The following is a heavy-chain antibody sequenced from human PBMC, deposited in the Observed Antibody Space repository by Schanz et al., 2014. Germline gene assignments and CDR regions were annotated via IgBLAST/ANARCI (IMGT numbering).Heavy chain of an antibody. D-gene: IGHD4-17*01. CDR1: GFTFSSYA. Sequence: EVQLVESGGGLVKPGGSLRLSCAASGFTFSSYAMSWVRQAPGKGLEWVSAISGSGGDTYYADSVKGRFTTSRDNSKNTMYLQMNSLRAEDTAVYYCVRDTDYHFDYWGQGTPVTVSS. V-gene: IGHV3-23*04. J-gene: IGHJ4*02. CDR3: VRDTDYHFDY. CDR2: ISGSGGDT.